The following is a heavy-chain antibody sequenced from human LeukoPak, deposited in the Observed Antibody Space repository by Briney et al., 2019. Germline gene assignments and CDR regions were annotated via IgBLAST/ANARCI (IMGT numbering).Heavy chain of an antibody. J-gene: IGHJ3*02. CDR2: SRNKANSHTT. V-gene: IGHV3-72*01. Sequence: PGGSLRLSCAASGFTLSDHYMDWVCRAPGKGLEWIGRSRNKANSHTTEYAASVQGRFTISRDDSGNLMYLQMNSLKIEDTAVYFCTRDVGVRGTSAFDIWGQGTEVTVSS. D-gene: IGHD1-26*01. CDR3: TRDVGVRGTSAFDI. CDR1: GFTLSDHY.